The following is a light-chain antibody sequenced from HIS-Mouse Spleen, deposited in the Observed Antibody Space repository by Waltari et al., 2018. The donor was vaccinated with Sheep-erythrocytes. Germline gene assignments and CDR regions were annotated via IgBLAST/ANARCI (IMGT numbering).Light chain of an antibody. Sequence: DIQMTQSPSSLSASVGDRVTITCQARQDISNNLNWYQQKPGKAPKLLIYDASNLEKGVPSRFSGSGSGTDVTFTISSLQPEDIATYYCQQYDNLPLTFGGGTKVEIK. CDR2: DAS. V-gene: IGKV1-33*01. CDR1: QDISNN. CDR3: QQYDNLPLT. J-gene: IGKJ4*01.